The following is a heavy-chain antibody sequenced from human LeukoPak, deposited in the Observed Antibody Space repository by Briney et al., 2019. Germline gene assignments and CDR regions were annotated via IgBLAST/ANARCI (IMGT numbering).Heavy chain of an antibody. V-gene: IGHV3-30*02. CDR3: AKDVPAAYFDY. J-gene: IGHJ4*02. Sequence: GGSLRLSCAASGFTFDNYGMHWVRQAPGKGLEWVAFIRSDGGIKYYADSVKGRSTISRDNSKNTLYLQVNSLRAEDTAVYFCAKDVPAAYFDYWGQGTLVTVSS. CDR1: GFTFDNYG. CDR2: IRSDGGIK. D-gene: IGHD2-2*01.